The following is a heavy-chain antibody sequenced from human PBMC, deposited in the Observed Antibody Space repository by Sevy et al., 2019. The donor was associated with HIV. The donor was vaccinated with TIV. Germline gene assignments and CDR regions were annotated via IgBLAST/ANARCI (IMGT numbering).Heavy chain of an antibody. CDR2: IRYDGSNK. Sequence: GGSLRLSCAASGFTFSSYGMHWVRQAPGKGLEWVAFIRYDGSNKYYADSVKGRFTISRENSKNKLYLQMNSLRAEDTAVYYYAKDRDYGGKPGWLDYWGQGTLVTVSS. J-gene: IGHJ4*02. CDR3: AKDRDYGGKPGWLDY. CDR1: GFTFSSYG. V-gene: IGHV3-30*02. D-gene: IGHD4-17*01.